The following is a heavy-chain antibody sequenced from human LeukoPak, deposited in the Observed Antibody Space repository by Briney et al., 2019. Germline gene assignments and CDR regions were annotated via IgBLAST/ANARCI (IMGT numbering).Heavy chain of an antibody. Sequence: KPGGSLRLSCAASGFDFSTYAINWVRQAPGKGLEWVSSISTMSNYIFYGDSAKGRFTISRDNAKNSVYLQMNSLRAEDTAVYYCARDRSVVVVPAATPLDYWGQGTLVTVSS. J-gene: IGHJ4*02. CDR2: ISTMSNYI. V-gene: IGHV3-21*01. CDR3: ARDRSVVVVPAATPLDY. CDR1: GFDFSTYA. D-gene: IGHD2-2*01.